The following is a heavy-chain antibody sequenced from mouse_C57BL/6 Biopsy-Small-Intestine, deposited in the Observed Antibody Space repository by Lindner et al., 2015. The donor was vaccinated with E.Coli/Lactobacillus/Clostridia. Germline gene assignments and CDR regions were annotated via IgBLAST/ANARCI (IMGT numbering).Heavy chain of an antibody. CDR3: TREALFARGYFDV. V-gene: IGHV1-85*01. J-gene: IGHJ1*03. CDR1: GYTFTNYD. CDR2: IYPRDGSS. Sequence: VQLQESGPAQVKPGASVKLSCKASGYTFTNYDINWVKQRPGQGPEWIGWIYPRDGSSKDNEKFKGKATLTVDTSSSTAYMELHSLTSEDSAVYFCTREALFARGYFDVWAQGPRSPSPQ. D-gene: IGHD1-1*01.